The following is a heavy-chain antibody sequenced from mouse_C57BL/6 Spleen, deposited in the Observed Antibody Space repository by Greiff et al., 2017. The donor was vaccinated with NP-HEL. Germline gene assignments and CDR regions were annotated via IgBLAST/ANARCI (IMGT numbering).Heavy chain of an antibody. J-gene: IGHJ4*01. V-gene: IGHV1-81*01. CDR1: GYTFTSYG. CDR2: IYPRSGNT. D-gene: IGHD1-1*01. CDR3: ARPITTVVATKDYAMDY. Sequence: QVQLQQSGAELARPGASVKLSCKASGYTFTSYGISWVKQRTGPGLEWIGEIYPRSGNTYYNEKFKGKATLTADKSSSTAYMELRSLTSEDSAVYFCARPITTVVATKDYAMDYWGQGTSVTVSS.